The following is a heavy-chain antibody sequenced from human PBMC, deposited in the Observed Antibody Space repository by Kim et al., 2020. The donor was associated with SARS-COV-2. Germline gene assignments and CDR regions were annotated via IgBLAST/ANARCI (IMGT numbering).Heavy chain of an antibody. CDR2: GMEQ. CDR3: VRGRGLDP. Sequence: GMEQYYVDPVKGRFTLPRDNDTNALYLQMNSLRLEDTALYYCVRGRGLDPWGQGTLVTVSS. J-gene: IGHJ5*02. V-gene: IGHV3-7*03.